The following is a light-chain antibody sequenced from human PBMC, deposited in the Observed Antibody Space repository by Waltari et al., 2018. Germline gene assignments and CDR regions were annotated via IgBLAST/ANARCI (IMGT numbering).Light chain of an antibody. J-gene: IGLJ2*01. CDR3: LVWHSTTGHHGV. V-gene: IGLV3-21*04. CDR1: NIGSKS. CDR2: YDS. Sequence: SYVVTQSPSVSVAPGETARITCGGDNIGSKSVHWYQQRPGQAPVLVISYDSDRPSGIPGQLSSSNSGNTATLTISWVEADDEADYYCLVWHSTTGHHGVFGGGTKLTVL.